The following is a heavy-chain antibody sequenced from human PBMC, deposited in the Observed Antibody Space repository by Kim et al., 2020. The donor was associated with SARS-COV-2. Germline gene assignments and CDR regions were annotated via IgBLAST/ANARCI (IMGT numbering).Heavy chain of an antibody. CDR1: GFTFSSYG. D-gene: IGHD3-9*01. V-gene: IGHV3-33*05. CDR3: ARDARYFDWDGMDV. Sequence: GGSLRLSCAASGFTFSSYGMHWVRQAPGKGLEWVAVISYDGSNKYYADSVKGRFTISRHNSKNTLYLQMNSLRAEDTAVYYCARDARYFDWDGMDVWGQG. CDR2: ISYDGSNK. J-gene: IGHJ6*02.